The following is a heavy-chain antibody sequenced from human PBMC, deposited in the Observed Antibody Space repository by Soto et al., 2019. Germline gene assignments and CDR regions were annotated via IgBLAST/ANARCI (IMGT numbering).Heavy chain of an antibody. J-gene: IGHJ5*02. Sequence: ASVKVSCKASGYTFTGYFIHWVRQAPGQGLEWMGWINPNSGATKYAQKFQGRVTITADKSTSTAYMELRSLRSDDTAVYYCARVVPGAEAWFGPWGQGTLVTVSS. CDR2: INPNSGAT. D-gene: IGHD2-2*01. V-gene: IGHV1-2*02. CDR1: GYTFTGYF. CDR3: ARVVPGAEAWFGP.